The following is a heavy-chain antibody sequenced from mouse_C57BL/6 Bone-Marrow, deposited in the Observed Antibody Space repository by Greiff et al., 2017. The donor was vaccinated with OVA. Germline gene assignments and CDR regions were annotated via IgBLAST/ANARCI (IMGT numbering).Heavy chain of an antibody. V-gene: IGHV1-39*01. Sequence: EVKLVESGPELVKPGASVKISCKASGYSFTDYNMNWVKQSNGKSLEWIGVINPNYGTTSYNQKFKGKATLTVDQSSSTAYMQLNSLTSEDSAVYYCASGITTVVPYYFDYWGQGTTLTVSS. CDR1: GYSFTDYN. CDR3: ASGITTVVPYYFDY. J-gene: IGHJ2*01. CDR2: INPNYGTT. D-gene: IGHD1-1*01.